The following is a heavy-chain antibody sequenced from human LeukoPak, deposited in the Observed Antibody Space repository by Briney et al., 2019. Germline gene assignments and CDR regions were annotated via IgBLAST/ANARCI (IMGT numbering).Heavy chain of an antibody. CDR3: ARGEAGYSSSWFTSKYYYYYGMDV. CDR1: GGSFSGYY. CDR2: INHSGST. V-gene: IGHV4-34*01. Sequence: SETLSLTCAGYGGSFSGYYWSWIRQPPGKGLEWIGEINHSGSTNYNPSLKSRVTISVDTSKNQFSLKLSSVTAADTAVYYCARGEAGYSSSWFTSKYYYYYGMDVWGQGTMVTVSS. J-gene: IGHJ6*02. D-gene: IGHD6-13*01.